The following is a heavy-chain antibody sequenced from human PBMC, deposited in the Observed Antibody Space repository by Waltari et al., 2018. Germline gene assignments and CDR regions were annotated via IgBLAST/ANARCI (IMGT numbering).Heavy chain of an antibody. V-gene: IGHV1-2*02. CDR1: GYTFTGYY. Sequence: QVQLVQSGAEVKKPGASVKVSCKASGYTFTGYYMHWVRQAPGQGLEWMGWINPNSGDTNYAQKFQGRVTMTRDTSISTAYMDMSRLRSDDTAVYYCATDGPRIAVAGNSNWFDPWGQGTLVTVSS. D-gene: IGHD6-19*01. CDR2: INPNSGDT. J-gene: IGHJ5*02. CDR3: ATDGPRIAVAGNSNWFDP.